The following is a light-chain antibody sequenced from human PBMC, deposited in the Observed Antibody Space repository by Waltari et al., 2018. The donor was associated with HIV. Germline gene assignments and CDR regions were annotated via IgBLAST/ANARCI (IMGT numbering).Light chain of an antibody. J-gene: IGKJ4*01. CDR3: QQYNNWPLT. CDR2: GAS. CDR1: QSVSSN. V-gene: IGKV3-15*01. Sequence: EIVMTQSAATLSLSPGESATLSCRASQSVSSNLAWYQQKPGQAARLLISGASTRATGIPVRFSGSGSGTEFTLTISSLQSEDFAVYYCQQYNNWPLTFGGGTKVEIK.